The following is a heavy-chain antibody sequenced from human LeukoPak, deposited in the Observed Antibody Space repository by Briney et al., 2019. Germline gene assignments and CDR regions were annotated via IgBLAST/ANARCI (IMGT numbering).Heavy chain of an antibody. Sequence: GESLQISCKGSGYSFTSYWIGWVRQMPGKGLEWMGIIYPGDYDTRYRPSFQGQVTISADKSISTAYLQWSSLKASDTAMYYCARANYYDSSAYEDYWGQGTLVTVSS. CDR2: IYPGDYDT. V-gene: IGHV5-51*01. D-gene: IGHD3-22*01. CDR3: ARANYYDSSAYEDY. CDR1: GYSFTSYW. J-gene: IGHJ4*02.